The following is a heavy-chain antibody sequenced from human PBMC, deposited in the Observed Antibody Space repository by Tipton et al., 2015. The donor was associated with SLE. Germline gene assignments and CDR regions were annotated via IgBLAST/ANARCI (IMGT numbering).Heavy chain of an antibody. CDR1: GFTFSSYA. D-gene: IGHD3-16*01. CDR2: INHSGST. J-gene: IGHJ3*02. Sequence: LRLSCAASGFTFSSYAMSWVRQSPGKGLEWIGEINHSGSTNYNPSLKSRVTISVDTSKNQFSLKLSSVTAADTAVYYCARDLGDDIWGQGTMVTVSS. V-gene: IGHV4-34*01. CDR3: ARDLGDDI.